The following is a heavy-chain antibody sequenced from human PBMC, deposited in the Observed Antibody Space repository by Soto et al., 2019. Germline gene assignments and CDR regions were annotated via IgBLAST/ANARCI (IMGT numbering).Heavy chain of an antibody. CDR1: GDSITTYY. V-gene: IGHV4-59*01. CDR3: ARVPSGFDPNWFDP. Sequence: QVQLQESGPGLVKPSETLSLTCTVSGDSITTYYWSWIRQPPGKGLEWIGFIHYTGSTNYNPSLTIRVPXXIXTXXTHFSLKLNSVTAADTAMYYCARVPSGFDPNWFDPWGQGTLVTVSS. J-gene: IGHJ5*02. CDR2: IHYTGST. D-gene: IGHD5-12*01.